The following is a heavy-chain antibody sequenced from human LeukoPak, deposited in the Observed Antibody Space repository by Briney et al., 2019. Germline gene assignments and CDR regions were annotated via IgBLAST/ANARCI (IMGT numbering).Heavy chain of an antibody. V-gene: IGHV3-23*01. Sequence: PGGSLRLSCAASGFTVSSNYMSWVRQAPGKGLEWVSVISGSGGSTYYADSVKGRFTISRDNSKNTLYLQMNSLRAEDTAVYYCANGLPRFDPWGQGTLVTVSS. J-gene: IGHJ5*02. CDR2: ISGSGGST. CDR1: GFTVSSNY. CDR3: ANGLPRFDP.